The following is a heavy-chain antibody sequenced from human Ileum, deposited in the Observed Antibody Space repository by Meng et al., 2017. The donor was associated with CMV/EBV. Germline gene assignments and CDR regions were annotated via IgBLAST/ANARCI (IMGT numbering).Heavy chain of an antibody. CDR3: ARLSGTSWYFFDY. J-gene: IGHJ4*02. Sequence: SVKVSCKASGGTFNSFTINWVRQAPGHGLEWMGGIIPLFGTTRYAQKFQGRVAITTDESTNTAYMELSSLTSEDTAVYYCARLSGTSWYFFDYWGQGTRVTVSS. CDR2: IIPLFGTT. V-gene: IGHV1-69*05. D-gene: IGHD6-13*01. CDR1: GGTFNSFT.